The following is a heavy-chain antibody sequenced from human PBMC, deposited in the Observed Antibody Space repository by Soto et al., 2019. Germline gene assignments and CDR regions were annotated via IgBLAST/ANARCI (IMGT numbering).Heavy chain of an antibody. J-gene: IGHJ4*02. CDR3: VKPEDTAMVKDFDY. V-gene: IGHV3-74*01. CDR2: INSDGSRT. D-gene: IGHD5-18*01. CDR1: GVTSSDFL. Sequence: RDSCGAAGVTSSDFLMHRVSKDPGKGLVWVSRINSDGSRTSYADSVKGRFTISRDNSKNTLYLQMSSLRAEDTAVYYCVKPEDTAMVKDFDYWGQGALVTVSS.